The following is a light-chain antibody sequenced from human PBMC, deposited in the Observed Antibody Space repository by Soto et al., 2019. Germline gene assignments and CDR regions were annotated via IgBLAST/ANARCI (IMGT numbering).Light chain of an antibody. Sequence: HSPXTLAFSXAGRATLACMASQSVSSYLAWYQQKPGQAPRLLIFDASNRATGIPARFSGSGSGTDFTLTISSLEPEDFAVYYCQQRSNWPITFGQGTRLEIK. V-gene: IGKV3-11*01. CDR1: QSVSSY. CDR3: QQRSNWPIT. J-gene: IGKJ5*01. CDR2: DAS.